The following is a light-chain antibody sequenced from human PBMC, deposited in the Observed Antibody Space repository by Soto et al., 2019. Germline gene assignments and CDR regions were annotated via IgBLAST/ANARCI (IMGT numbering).Light chain of an antibody. J-gene: IGKJ2*01. CDR2: GAS. CDR1: QSVSSY. Sequence: EIVMTQSPATLSVSPGERATLSCRASQSVSSYLAWYQQKPGQAPRLLIYGASTRATGIPARFSGSGSGTEFTLTISSLQSEDFAVYYCQQYNNLYTFGQGTKLEIK. V-gene: IGKV3-15*01. CDR3: QQYNNLYT.